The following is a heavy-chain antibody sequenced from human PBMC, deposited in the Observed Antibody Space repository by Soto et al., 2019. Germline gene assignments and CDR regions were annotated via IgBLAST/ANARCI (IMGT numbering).Heavy chain of an antibody. CDR3: ASDRAMDDY. D-gene: IGHD5-18*01. J-gene: IGHJ4*02. Sequence: EVRLVESGGGLVQPGGSLRLSCTTAGFTFSNFWMNWVRQAPGKGLEWVANIRQDGSEKNYVDSVKGRFTISRDNAKISVYLQMNSLRGEDTAVYYCASDRAMDDYWGQGTLVTVSP. CDR2: IRQDGSEK. V-gene: IGHV3-7*03. CDR1: GFTFSNFW.